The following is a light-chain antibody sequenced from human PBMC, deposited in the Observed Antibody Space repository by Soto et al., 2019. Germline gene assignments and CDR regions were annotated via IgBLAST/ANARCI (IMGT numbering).Light chain of an antibody. CDR2: WAS. J-gene: IGKJ4*01. V-gene: IGKV4-1*01. CDR1: QSVLFSSSNENY. CDR3: QQYYSTPLT. Sequence: DIVMTQSPDSLAVSLGERATINCKSSQSVLFSSSNENYLAWYQQKPGQPPKLLIYWASTRESGVPDRFSGSGSGTDFTLTISSLRAEDVAVYYCQQYYSTPLTFGGGTKV.